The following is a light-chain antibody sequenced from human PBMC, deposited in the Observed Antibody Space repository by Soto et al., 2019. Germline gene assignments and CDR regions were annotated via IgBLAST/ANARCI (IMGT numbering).Light chain of an antibody. Sequence: DIQMTQSPSSLSASVGDRVTITCQASQAISNYLNWYQQKPGKAPKLLIYDASNLETGVPSRFSGSGSGTDFTFTISSLQPADIATQYCEQYDNLPLTFGGGTKVDIK. CDR1: QAISNY. J-gene: IGKJ4*01. CDR3: EQYDNLPLT. CDR2: DAS. V-gene: IGKV1-33*01.